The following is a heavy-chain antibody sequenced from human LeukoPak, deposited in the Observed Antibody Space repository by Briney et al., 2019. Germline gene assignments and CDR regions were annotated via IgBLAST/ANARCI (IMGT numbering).Heavy chain of an antibody. Sequence: GGSLRLSCAASEVPFNHYSLNWVRQPPGKGLEWISYISASGRTTYYADSVKGRFTISRDHATLYLHMDTLRSEDTALYYCASQSSSSSTRAPDFWGLGNLVTVSS. CDR2: ISASGRTT. D-gene: IGHD6-6*01. CDR3: ASQSSSSSTRAPDF. CDR1: EVPFNHYS. V-gene: IGHV3-48*01. J-gene: IGHJ4*02.